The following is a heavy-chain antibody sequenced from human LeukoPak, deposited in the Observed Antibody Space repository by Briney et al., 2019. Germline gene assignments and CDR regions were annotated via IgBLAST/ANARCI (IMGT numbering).Heavy chain of an antibody. V-gene: IGHV4-39*01. J-gene: IGHJ4*02. CDR3: ARLTYDYFDY. D-gene: IGHD2-2*01. Sequence: SETLSLTCTVSGGSISSSSYYWGWIRQPPGEGLEWIGSIYYSGSTYYNPSLKSRVTISVDTSKNQFSLKLSSVTAADTAVYYCARLTYDYFDYWGQGTLVTVSS. CDR1: GGSISSSSYY. CDR2: IYYSGST.